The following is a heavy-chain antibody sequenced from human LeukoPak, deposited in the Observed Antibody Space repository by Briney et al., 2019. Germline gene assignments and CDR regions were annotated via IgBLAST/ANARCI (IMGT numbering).Heavy chain of an antibody. CDR3: ASVSGYNTDY. Sequence: PSETVSLTCTVSGGSISSYYWSWIRQPPGKGLEWIGYIYYSGSTNYNPSLKSRVTISVDTSKNQFSLKLSSVTAADTAVYYCASVSGYNTDYWGQGTLVTVSS. V-gene: IGHV4-59*01. CDR1: GGSISSYY. D-gene: IGHD5-12*01. CDR2: IYYSGST. J-gene: IGHJ4*02.